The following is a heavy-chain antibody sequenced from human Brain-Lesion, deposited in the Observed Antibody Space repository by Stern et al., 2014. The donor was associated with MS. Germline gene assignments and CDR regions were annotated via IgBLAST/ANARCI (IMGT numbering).Heavy chain of an antibody. D-gene: IGHD3-10*01. CDR1: GFTFSNYW. CDR3: ARGERWFDS. J-gene: IGHJ5*01. CDR2: VNNDGRRT. Sequence: VQLVQSGGGFVQPGGSLRLSCAASGFTFSNYWMHWVRQAPGTGLVWVSRVNNDGRRTSYADSVKGRFTMSRDNAKNTLYLQMNSLRVEDTAIYYCARGERWFDSWGQGTLVTVSS. V-gene: IGHV3-74*02.